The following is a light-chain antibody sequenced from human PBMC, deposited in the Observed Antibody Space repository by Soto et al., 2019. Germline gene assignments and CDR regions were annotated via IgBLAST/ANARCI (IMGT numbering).Light chain of an antibody. CDR1: QTISHY. V-gene: IGKV1-39*01. CDR2: GAS. CDR3: QQSYSTPWT. J-gene: IGKJ1*01. Sequence: DIQMTQSPSSLSASVGDRVTITCRASQTISHYLSWYQQKPGKAPNLLISGASNLQTAVPSRFSGAKSGTDFTLTISSLQPEDFATYYCQQSYSTPWTFGQGTKVEI.